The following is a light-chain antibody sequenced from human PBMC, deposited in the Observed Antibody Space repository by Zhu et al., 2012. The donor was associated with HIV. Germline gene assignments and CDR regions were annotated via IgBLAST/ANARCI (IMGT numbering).Light chain of an antibody. Sequence: EIVLTQSPGTLSLSPGESATLSCRASQTVRNRYLAWYQQKPGEAPRLLMFGATSRATGISDRFSGSGSGTDFTLTISRLEPEDFAVYFCQQYGDSPQISFGQGTRLXIK. CDR1: QTVRNRY. CDR3: QQYGDSPQIS. CDR2: GAT. V-gene: IGKV3-20*01. J-gene: IGKJ5*01.